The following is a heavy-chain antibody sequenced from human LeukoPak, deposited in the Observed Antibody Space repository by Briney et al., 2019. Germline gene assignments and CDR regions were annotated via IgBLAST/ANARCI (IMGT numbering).Heavy chain of an antibody. CDR1: GGSVSNADYY. CDR3: ARGPWELLFQH. D-gene: IGHD1-26*01. J-gene: IGHJ1*01. V-gene: IGHV4-34*01. Sequence: SETLSLTCTVSGGSVSNADYYWSWIRQPPGKGLEWIGEINHSGSTNYNPSLKSRVTISVDTSKNQFSLKLSSVTAADTAVYYCARGPWELLFQHWGQGTLVTVSS. CDR2: INHSGST.